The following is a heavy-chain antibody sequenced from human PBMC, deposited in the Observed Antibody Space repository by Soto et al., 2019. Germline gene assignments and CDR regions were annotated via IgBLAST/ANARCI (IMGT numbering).Heavy chain of an antibody. CDR1: GGSISSYY. V-gene: IGHV4-59*08. CDR3: ARRYGDCFDY. D-gene: IGHD4-17*01. Sequence: QVQLQESGPGLVKPSETLSLTCTVSGGSISSYYWSWIRQPPGKGLEWIGYIYYSGSTNYNPSLKSRVNTSVDTSKNQFSLKLSSVTAADTAVYYCARRYGDCFDYWGQGTLVTVSS. CDR2: IYYSGST. J-gene: IGHJ4*02.